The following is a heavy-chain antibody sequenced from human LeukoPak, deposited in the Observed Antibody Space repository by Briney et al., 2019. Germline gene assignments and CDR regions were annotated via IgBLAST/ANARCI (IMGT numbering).Heavy chain of an antibody. V-gene: IGHV3-23*01. Sequence: GGSLRLSCAASGFTFSSYAMSWVRQAPGKGLEWVSNGGSGGSTYYADSVKGRFTISRDNSKSTVYLQMNSLTAEDTAVYYCAKDYRTSDYWGQGTLVTVSS. CDR1: GFTFSSYA. CDR2: NGGSGGST. J-gene: IGHJ4*02. D-gene: IGHD2-2*01. CDR3: AKDYRTSDY.